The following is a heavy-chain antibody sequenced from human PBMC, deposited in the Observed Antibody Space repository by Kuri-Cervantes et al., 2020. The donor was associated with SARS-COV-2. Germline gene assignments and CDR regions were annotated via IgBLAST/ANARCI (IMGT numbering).Heavy chain of an antibody. CDR2: IYHSGST. J-gene: IGHJ2*01. CDR3: ARAIGEPGYFDL. D-gene: IGHD1-26*01. V-gene: IGHV4-38-2*02. CDR1: GYSISSGYY. Sequence: SETLSLTCTVSGYSISSGYYWGWIRQPPGKGLEWIGSIYHSGSTYYNPSLKSRVTISVDTSKNQFSLKLSSVTAADTAMYYCARAIGEPGYFDLWGRGTLVTVSS.